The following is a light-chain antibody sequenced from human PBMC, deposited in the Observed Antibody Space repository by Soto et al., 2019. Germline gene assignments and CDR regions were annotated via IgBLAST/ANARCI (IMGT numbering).Light chain of an antibody. Sequence: QAVVTQPPSVSGAPGQRVTISCTGSSSNIGAGYDVHWYQQLPGTAPKLLIYGNSNRPSGVPDRFSGSKSGTSASLAITGLQAEDEADYYCQSYDSSLCGSRVFGGGTQLTVL. J-gene: IGLJ2*01. CDR1: SSNIGAGYD. CDR3: QSYDSSLCGSRV. V-gene: IGLV1-40*01. CDR2: GNS.